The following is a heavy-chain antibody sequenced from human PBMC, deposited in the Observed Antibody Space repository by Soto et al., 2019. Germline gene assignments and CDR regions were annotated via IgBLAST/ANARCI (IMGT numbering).Heavy chain of an antibody. V-gene: IGHV1-69*01. D-gene: IGHD3-16*02. CDR2: IIPIFGTA. J-gene: IGHJ4*02. Sequence: QVQLVQSGAEVQKPGSSVKVSCKASGGTFSSYAISWVRQAPGQGLEWMGGIIPIFGTANYAQKFQGRVTITADESTSTAYMELSSLRSEDTAVYYCARGITFGGVIAPRKLDYWGQGTLVTVSS. CDR1: GGTFSSYA. CDR3: ARGITFGGVIAPRKLDY.